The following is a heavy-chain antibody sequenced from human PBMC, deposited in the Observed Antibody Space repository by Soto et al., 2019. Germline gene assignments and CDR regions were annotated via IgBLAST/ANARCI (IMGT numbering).Heavy chain of an antibody. CDR1: GFTFSTYS. D-gene: IGHD6-13*01. V-gene: IGHV3-21*01. CDR2: ISTSSSYI. CDR3: ARSGIALPFSASHWFDP. Sequence: GGSLRLSCATSGFTFSTYSMDWVRPAPGKGLEWVSSISTSSSYIYYADSMKGRFTISRDDAKNSLYLQMSSLRAEDTAVYYCARSGIALPFSASHWFDPWGQGTLVTVSS. J-gene: IGHJ5*02.